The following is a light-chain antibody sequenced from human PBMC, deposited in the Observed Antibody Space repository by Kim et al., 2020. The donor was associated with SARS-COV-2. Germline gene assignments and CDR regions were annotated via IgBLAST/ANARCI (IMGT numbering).Light chain of an antibody. V-gene: IGLV3-1*01. CDR2: QDS. J-gene: IGLJ2*01. Sequence: SSSLPPPPSFSFSPLPTAIIPCSGDKLGDKYACWYQQKPVQSPVLVIYQDSKRPSGIPERFSGSNSGNTATLTISGTHAMDEADYYCQAWDSSTAVFGGG. CDR1: KLGDKY. CDR3: QAWDSSTAV.